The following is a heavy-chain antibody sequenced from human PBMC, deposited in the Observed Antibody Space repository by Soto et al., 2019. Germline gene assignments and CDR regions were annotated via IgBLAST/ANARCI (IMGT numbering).Heavy chain of an antibody. D-gene: IGHD4-4*01. CDR3: AKVPTGEMATVFQAFDI. V-gene: IGHV3-23*01. Sequence: PGWSLRLCCAASGFTFSSYAMSWFRQAPGKGLEWVSAISYSGGSTYYADPVKGRFTISRDNSKNTLYLQMNSLRVDDTAVYYCAKVPTGEMATVFQAFDIWGQGTMVTVSS. CDR2: ISYSGGST. CDR1: GFTFSSYA. J-gene: IGHJ3*02.